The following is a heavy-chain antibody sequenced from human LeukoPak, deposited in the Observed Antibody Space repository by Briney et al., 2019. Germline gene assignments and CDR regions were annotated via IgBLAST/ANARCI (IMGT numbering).Heavy chain of an antibody. CDR2: IYPGDSDT. CDR1: GYSFTSYW. V-gene: IGHV5-51*01. Sequence: GESLKISCKGSGYSFTSYWIGWVRQMPGKGLEWMGIIYPGDSDTRYSPSFQGQVTISADKSISTAYLQWSSLKASDTAMYYCAREGYTHYYYYGMDVWGQGTTVTASS. J-gene: IGHJ6*02. CDR3: AREGYTHYYYYGMDV. D-gene: IGHD3-16*02.